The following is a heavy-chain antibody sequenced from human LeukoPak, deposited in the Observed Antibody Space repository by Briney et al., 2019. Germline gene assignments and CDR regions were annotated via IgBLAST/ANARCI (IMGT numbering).Heavy chain of an antibody. CDR2: IYYSGST. V-gene: IGHV4-59*01. Sequence: SETLSLACTVSGGSISSYYWSWIRQPPGKGLEWIGYIYYSGSTNYNPSLKSRVTISVDTSKNQFSLKLSSVTAADTAVYYCARGEDDYGDYVHDYWGQGTLVTVSS. D-gene: IGHD4-17*01. CDR3: ARGEDDYGDYVHDY. J-gene: IGHJ4*02. CDR1: GGSISSYY.